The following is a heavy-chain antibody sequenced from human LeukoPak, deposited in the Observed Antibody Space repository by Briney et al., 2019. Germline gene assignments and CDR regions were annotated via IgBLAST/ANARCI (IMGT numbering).Heavy chain of an antibody. CDR2: IYPGDSDT. D-gene: IGHD3-9*01. V-gene: IGHV5-51*01. Sequence: GESLKISCKGSGYSFTSYWIGWVRQMLGKGLEWMGIIYPGDSDTRYSPSFQGQVTISADKSISTAYLQWSSLKASDTAMYYCARHKGILTGTGDGYWFDPWGQGTLVTVSS. CDR1: GYSFTSYW. J-gene: IGHJ5*02. CDR3: ARHKGILTGTGDGYWFDP.